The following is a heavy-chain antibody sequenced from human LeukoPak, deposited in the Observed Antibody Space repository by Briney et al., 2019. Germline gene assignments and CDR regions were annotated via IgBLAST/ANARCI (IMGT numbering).Heavy chain of an antibody. CDR2: IYYSGST. D-gene: IGHD2-15*01. CDR1: GGSISSSTYH. CDR3: ARGRGYCSGGSCSPWYYFDY. J-gene: IGHJ4*02. Sequence: SETLSLTCTVSGGSISSSTYHWGWIRQPPGKGLEWIGTIYYSGSTNYNPSLKSRVTISVDTSKNQFSLKLSSVTAADTAVYYCARGRGYCSGGSCSPWYYFDYWGQGTLVTVSS. V-gene: IGHV4-39*07.